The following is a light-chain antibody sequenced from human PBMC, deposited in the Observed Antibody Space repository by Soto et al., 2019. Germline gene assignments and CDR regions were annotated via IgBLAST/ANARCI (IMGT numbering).Light chain of an antibody. J-gene: IGKJ4*01. CDR1: QTISSY. V-gene: IGKV3-11*01. Sequence: EIVLTQSPATLSLSPGERATLSCRASQTISSYLGWYQQKPGQAPRLLIYDASNRAAGIPAKFSGRGSGTDFTLTISSLEPEDCAVYYCQQRSKWPLTFGGGTKVEIK. CDR3: QQRSKWPLT. CDR2: DAS.